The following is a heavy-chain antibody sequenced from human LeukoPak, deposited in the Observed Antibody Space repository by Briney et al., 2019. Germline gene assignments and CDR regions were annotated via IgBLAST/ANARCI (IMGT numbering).Heavy chain of an antibody. CDR1: GFTFSSYA. CDR3: TSDRVFYGLDV. J-gene: IGHJ6*02. V-gene: IGHV3-74*01. Sequence: GGSLRLSCAASGFTFSSYAMSWVRQAPGKGLVWVSRIKGDGSETSYAGSVEGRFTIARDNAKNTLYLQMSSLRADDTAVYYCTSDRVFYGLDVWGQGTTVIVSS. CDR2: IKGDGSET.